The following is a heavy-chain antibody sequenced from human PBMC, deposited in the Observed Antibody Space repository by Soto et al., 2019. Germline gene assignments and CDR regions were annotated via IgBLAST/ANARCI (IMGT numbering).Heavy chain of an antibody. D-gene: IGHD3-10*01. CDR3: AKTSMVRGVIPDSYYYYAMDV. V-gene: IGHV3-30-3*01. CDR1: GFTFSSYA. CDR2: ISYDGSNK. Sequence: GGSLRLSCAASGFTFSSYAMHWVRQAPGKGLEWVAVISYDGSNKYYADSVKGRFTISRDNSKNTLYLQMNSLRAEDTAVYYCAKTSMVRGVIPDSYYYYAMDVWGQGTTVTVSS. J-gene: IGHJ6*02.